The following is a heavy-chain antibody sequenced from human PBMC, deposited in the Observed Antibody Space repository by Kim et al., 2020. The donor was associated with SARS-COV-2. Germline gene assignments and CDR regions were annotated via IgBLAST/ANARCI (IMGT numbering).Heavy chain of an antibody. CDR1: GVSISSSAYY. V-gene: IGHV4-31*03. Sequence: SETLSLTCTVSGVSISSSAYYWSWIRQHPGKGLEWIGHIYYSGTIDYNPSLRSRVTISEDTSKNQFSLQLNSVTAADTAVYFCAGLAAGYNWFYPWGQGTLVTVSS. D-gene: IGHD6-25*01. J-gene: IGHJ5*02. CDR3: AGLAAGYNWFYP. CDR2: IYYSGTI.